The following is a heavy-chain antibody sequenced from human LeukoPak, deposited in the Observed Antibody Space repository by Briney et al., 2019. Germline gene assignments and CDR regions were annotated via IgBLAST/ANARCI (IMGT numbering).Heavy chain of an antibody. CDR2: INHSGST. V-gene: IGHV4-34*01. D-gene: IGHD3-9*01. J-gene: IGHJ4*02. CDR1: GGSFSGYY. Sequence: SETLSLTCAVYGGSFSGYYWSWIRQPPGKGPEWIGEINHSGSTNYNPSLKSRVTISVDTSKNQFSLKLSSVTAADTAVYYCARRSPSVGYDILTGLYYFDYWGQGTLVTVSS. CDR3: ARRSPSVGYDILTGLYYFDY.